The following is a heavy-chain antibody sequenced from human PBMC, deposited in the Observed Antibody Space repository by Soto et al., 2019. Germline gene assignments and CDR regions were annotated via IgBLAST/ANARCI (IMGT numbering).Heavy chain of an antibody. J-gene: IGHJ6*02. V-gene: IGHV4-59*01. CDR1: GGSIISYY. CDR3: ARDQRYYDSSGYYYVYYGMDV. D-gene: IGHD3-22*01. Sequence: SEPISLTCTFSGGSIISYYWSWIRQPPGKGLDWIGYIYYSGSTNYNPSLKSRVTISVDTSKNQFSLKLSSVTAADTAVYYCARDQRYYDSSGYYYVYYGMDVWGQGTTVTVSS. CDR2: IYYSGST.